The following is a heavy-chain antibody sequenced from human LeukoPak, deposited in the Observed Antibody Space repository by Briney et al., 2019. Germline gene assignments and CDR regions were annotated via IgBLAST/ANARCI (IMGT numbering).Heavy chain of an antibody. CDR2: IWYDGSNK. D-gene: IGHD3-3*01. CDR3: AKDWGLRFLEWAFDY. CDR1: GFPFSSYG. J-gene: IGHJ4*02. V-gene: IGHV3-33*06. Sequence: GSLSLSCAASGFPFSSYGMHWVRPAPGKGLEWVAVIWYDGSNKYYADSVKGRFTISRDNSKNTLYLQMNSLRAEDTAVYYCAKDWGLRFLEWAFDYWGQGALVTVSS.